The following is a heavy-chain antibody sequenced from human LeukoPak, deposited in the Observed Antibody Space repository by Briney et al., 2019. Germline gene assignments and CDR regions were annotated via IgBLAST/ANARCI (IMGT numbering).Heavy chain of an antibody. D-gene: IGHD1-26*01. CDR1: GYSISSGYY. CDR3: ARVLGGSSPFDY. Sequence: SETLSLTCAVSGYSISSGYYWGWIRQPPGKGLEWIGSIYHSGTTHYNPSLKSRVTISVDTSKNQFSLKLSSMTAADTAIYYCARVLGGSSPFDYWGRGTLVTVSS. V-gene: IGHV4-38-2*01. J-gene: IGHJ4*02. CDR2: IYHSGTT.